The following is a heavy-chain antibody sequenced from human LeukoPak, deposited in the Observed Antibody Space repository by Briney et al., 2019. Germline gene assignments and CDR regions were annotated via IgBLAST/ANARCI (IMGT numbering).Heavy chain of an antibody. D-gene: IGHD3-9*01. J-gene: IGHJ4*02. Sequence: HPGGSLRLSCAASGFTFSSHAMSWVRQAPGKGLEWVSAIGDDVVSTYYAESVKGRFTISRDNSKNTLYLQMNGLRAEDTATYYCARDSPLLTVWGQGTLVTVSS. V-gene: IGHV3-23*01. CDR1: GFTFSSHA. CDR2: IGDDVVST. CDR3: ARDSPLLTV.